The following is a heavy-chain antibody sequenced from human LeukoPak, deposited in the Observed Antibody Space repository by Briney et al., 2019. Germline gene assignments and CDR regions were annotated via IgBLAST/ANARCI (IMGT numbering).Heavy chain of an antibody. D-gene: IGHD3-10*01. J-gene: IGHJ4*02. CDR2: ISGSGDTT. CDR3: ARASITMARGELVFYFDY. Sequence: PGGSLRLSCAASGFTFSNYVMSWVRQAPGKGLEWVSGISGSGDTTYYADSVKGRFTISRDNAKNSLYLQINSLRAEDTAVYYCARASITMARGELVFYFDYWGQGTLVTVSS. V-gene: IGHV3-23*01. CDR1: GFTFSNYV.